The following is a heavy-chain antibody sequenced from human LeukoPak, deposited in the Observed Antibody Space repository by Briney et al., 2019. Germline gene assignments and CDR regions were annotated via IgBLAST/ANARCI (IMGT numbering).Heavy chain of an antibody. V-gene: IGHV3-23*01. J-gene: IGHJ4*02. D-gene: IGHD6-19*01. CDR2: IRETGVSA. CDR3: AGGYRSGWYAIEY. CDR1: GFTFSSYA. Sequence: GGSLRLSCAASGFTFSSYAMSSVRQTPRKGLEWVSAIRETGVSAYYADSVKGRFTISRDNSKRTLFLHMNSLRAEDTAVYFCAGGYRSGWYAIEYCGQGTLVTVSP.